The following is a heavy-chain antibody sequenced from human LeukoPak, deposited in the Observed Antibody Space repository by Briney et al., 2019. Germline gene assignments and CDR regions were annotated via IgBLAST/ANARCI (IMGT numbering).Heavy chain of an antibody. D-gene: IGHD6-19*01. CDR2: INPNSGGT. J-gene: IGHJ4*02. V-gene: IGHV1-2*02. CDR1: GYTFTGYY. CDR3: ARGSSWQWLGSLDY. Sequence: ASVRVSCKASGYTFTGYYMHWVRQAPGQGLEWMGWINPNSGGTNYAQTFQGRVTMTRDTSISTAYMELSRLRSDDTAVYYCARGSSWQWLGSLDYWGQGTLVTVSS.